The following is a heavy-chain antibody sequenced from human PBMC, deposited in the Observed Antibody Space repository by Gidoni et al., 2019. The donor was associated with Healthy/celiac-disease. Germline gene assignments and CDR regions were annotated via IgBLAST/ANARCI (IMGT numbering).Heavy chain of an antibody. V-gene: IGHV3-30*18. Sequence: QVQLVESGGGVVQPGRSLRLSCAASGFTSSSYGVHGVRQAPGKGLEWVAVISYDGSNKYYADAVKGRFTIARDNSKNTLYLQMNSLRAEDTAVYYCAKDAAYYYGSGSDNGMDVWGQGTTVTVSS. J-gene: IGHJ6*02. CDR3: AKDAAYYYGSGSDNGMDV. CDR1: GFTSSSYG. CDR2: ISYDGSNK. D-gene: IGHD3-10*01.